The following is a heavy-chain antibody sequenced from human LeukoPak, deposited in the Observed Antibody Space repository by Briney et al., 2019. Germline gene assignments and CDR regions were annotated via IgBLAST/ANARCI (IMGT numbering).Heavy chain of an antibody. V-gene: IGHV4-38-2*02. J-gene: IGHJ4*02. CDR3: ASGYDSLYYFDY. D-gene: IGHD5-12*01. CDR1: GYSISSGYY. CDR2: IYHSGST. Sequence: PSETLSLTCTVSGYSISSGYYWGWIRQPPGKGLEWIGSIYHSGSTYYNPSLKSRVTISVDTSKNQFSLKLSSVTAADMAVYYCASGYDSLYYFDYWGQGTLVTVSS.